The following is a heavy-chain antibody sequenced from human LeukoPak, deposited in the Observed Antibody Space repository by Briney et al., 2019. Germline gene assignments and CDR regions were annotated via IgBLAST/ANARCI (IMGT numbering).Heavy chain of an antibody. CDR3: ARATYSSSGLFDY. CDR2: FYYSGGT. Sequence: SETLSLTCSVSGGSISSSSYYWGWIRQPPGKGVELIGNFYYSGGTYYNPSLKSRVTIAADTSKNQFSLRLSSVTAADTAVYYCARATYSSSGLFDYWGQGTLVTVSS. D-gene: IGHD6-6*01. V-gene: IGHV4-39*07. J-gene: IGHJ4*02. CDR1: GGSISSSSYY.